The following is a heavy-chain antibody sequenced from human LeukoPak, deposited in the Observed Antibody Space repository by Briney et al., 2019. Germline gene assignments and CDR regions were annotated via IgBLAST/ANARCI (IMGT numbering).Heavy chain of an antibody. CDR1: GYTLTDLS. J-gene: IGHJ4*02. CDR2: FDPEDGET. D-gene: IGHD4-11*01. V-gene: IGHV1-24*01. Sequence: ASVKVSCKVSGYTLTDLSMHWVRQAPGKGLEWMGGFDPEDGETIYAQKFQGRVTMTEDTSTDTAYMELSSLRSEDTAVYYCATANDYSNSDFDYWGQGTLVTVSS. CDR3: ATANDYSNSDFDY.